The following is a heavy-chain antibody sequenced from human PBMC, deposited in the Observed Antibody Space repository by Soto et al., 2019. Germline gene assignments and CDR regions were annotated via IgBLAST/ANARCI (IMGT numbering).Heavy chain of an antibody. CDR1: GGSFSGYY. D-gene: IGHD3-10*01. Sequence: QVQLQQWGAGLLKPSETLSLTCAVYGGSFSGYYWSWIRQPPGKGLEWIGEINHSGSTNYNPSLKSRVTISVDTSQNQFSLKLSSVTAADTAVYYCARVVYYYGSGSYDDYWGQGTLVTVSS. CDR2: INHSGST. J-gene: IGHJ4*02. V-gene: IGHV4-34*01. CDR3: ARVVYYYGSGSYDDY.